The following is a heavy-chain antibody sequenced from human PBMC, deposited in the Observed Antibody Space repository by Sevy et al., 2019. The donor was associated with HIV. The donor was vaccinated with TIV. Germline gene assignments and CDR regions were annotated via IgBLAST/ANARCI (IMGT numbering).Heavy chain of an antibody. V-gene: IGHV3-15*01. CDR2: IKSKTDGGTT. Sequence: GGSLRLSCAASGFTFSNAWMSWVRQAPGKGLEWVGRIKSKTDGGTTDYAAPVKGRFTISRDVSKNTLYLQMKSLKTEDTAVYYCTTAGPSVGGYDAFDIWGQGTMVTVSS. CDR1: GFTFSNAW. CDR3: TTAGPSVGGYDAFDI. J-gene: IGHJ3*02. D-gene: IGHD6-19*01.